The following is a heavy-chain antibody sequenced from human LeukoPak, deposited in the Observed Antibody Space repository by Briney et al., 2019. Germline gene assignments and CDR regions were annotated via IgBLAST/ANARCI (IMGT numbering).Heavy chain of an antibody. J-gene: IGHJ2*01. CDR3: ARIGRGRIQLWSGTPWYFDL. D-gene: IGHD5-18*01. V-gene: IGHV4-59*01. CDR1: GGSISSYY. Sequence: SSETLSLTCTVSGGSISSYYWSWIRQPPGKGLEWIGYIYYSGSTNYNPSLKSRVTISVDTSKNQFSLKLSSVTAADTAVYYCARIGRGRIQLWSGTPWYFDLWGRGTLVTVSS. CDR2: IYYSGST.